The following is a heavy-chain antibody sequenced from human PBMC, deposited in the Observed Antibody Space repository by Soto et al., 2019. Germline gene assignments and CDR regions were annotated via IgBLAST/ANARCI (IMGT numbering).Heavy chain of an antibody. CDR1: GGTFSSYA. D-gene: IGHD1-26*01. CDR2: IIPIFGTA. CDR3: ARDLGYSGSFADAFDI. Sequence: QVQLVQSGAEVKKPGSSVKVSCKASGGTFSSYAISWVRQAPGQGLEWMGGIIPIFGTANYAQKFQGRVTITADESTSKAYMELSSLRSEDTAVYYCARDLGYSGSFADAFDIWGQGTMVTVSS. V-gene: IGHV1-69*12. J-gene: IGHJ3*02.